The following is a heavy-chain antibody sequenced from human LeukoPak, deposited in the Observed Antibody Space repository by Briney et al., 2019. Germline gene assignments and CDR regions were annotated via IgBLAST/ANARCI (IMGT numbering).Heavy chain of an antibody. CDR1: GYTFTGYY. CDR3: ARGPRITIFGVVMANDAFDI. CDR2: IKPNSGGT. V-gene: IGHV1-2*02. D-gene: IGHD3-3*01. J-gene: IGHJ3*02. Sequence: GSVKVSCKASGYTFTGYYIHWVRQAPGQGLEWMGWIKPNSGGTNYAQKSQGRVTMTRDTSISTAYMELSRLRFDDTVVYYCARGPRITIFGVVMANDAFDIWGQGTMVTVSS.